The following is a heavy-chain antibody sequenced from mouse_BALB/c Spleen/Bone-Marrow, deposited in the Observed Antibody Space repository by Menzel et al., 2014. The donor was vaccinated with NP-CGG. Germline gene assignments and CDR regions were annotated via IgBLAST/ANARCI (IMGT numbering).Heavy chain of an antibody. CDR2: IRNKANGYTT. CDR3: ARDNYYGYHWYFDV. D-gene: IGHD1-2*01. V-gene: IGHV7-3*02. Sequence: EVQLVESGGGLVQPGGSLRVSCATSGFTLTDYYMSWVRQPPGKALEWLGFIRNKANGYTTEYSASVKGRFTISRDNSQSILYLQMNTLRAEDSATYYCARDNYYGYHWYFDVWGAGTTVTVSS. CDR1: GFTLTDYY. J-gene: IGHJ1*01.